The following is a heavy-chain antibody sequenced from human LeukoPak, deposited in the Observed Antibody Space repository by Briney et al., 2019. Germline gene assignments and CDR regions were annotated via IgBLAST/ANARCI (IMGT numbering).Heavy chain of an antibody. CDR2: IHYSGST. J-gene: IGHJ4*02. CDR1: GGSISSYY. Sequence: PSETLSLTCTVSGGSISSYYCNWIRQTPGRGLEWIGYIHYSGSTNYSPSLKSRVTISLDTSKNQFSLKLNSVTAADTAVDYCVDSSGWYSVVYWGQGTLVTVSS. D-gene: IGHD6-13*01. V-gene: IGHV4-59*08. CDR3: VDSSGWYSVVY.